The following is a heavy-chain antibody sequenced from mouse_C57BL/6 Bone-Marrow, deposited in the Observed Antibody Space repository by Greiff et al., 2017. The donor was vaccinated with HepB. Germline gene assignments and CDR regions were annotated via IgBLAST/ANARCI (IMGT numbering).Heavy chain of an antibody. CDR1: GFTFSDYY. CDR2: ISNGGGIT. CDR3: ARSGTKGNGYFDV. V-gene: IGHV5-12*01. Sequence: EVMLVESGGGLVQPGGSLKLSCAASGFTFSDYYMYWVRQTPEKRLEWVAYISNGGGITYYPNTVKGRFTITRDNAKNTLYLQMSRLKSEDTAMYYYARSGTKGNGYFDVWGSGKTITVSS. D-gene: IGHD3-3*01. J-gene: IGHJ1*01.